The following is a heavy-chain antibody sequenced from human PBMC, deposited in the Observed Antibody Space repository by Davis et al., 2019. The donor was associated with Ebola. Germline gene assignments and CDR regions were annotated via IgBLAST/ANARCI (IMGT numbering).Heavy chain of an antibody. CDR3: ARRRSYSSSPLGY. D-gene: IGHD6-13*01. V-gene: IGHV4-39*01. CDR1: GDSIISDTYY. Sequence: MPSETLSLTCTVSGDSIISDTYYWAWIRQPPGEGLEWIGSIRVQTSAAMYYSPSLKSRITISGDRSKNQFSLSLTSVTAADTAVYYCARRRSYSSSPLGYWGQGTLVTVSS. CDR2: IRVQTSAAM. J-gene: IGHJ4*02.